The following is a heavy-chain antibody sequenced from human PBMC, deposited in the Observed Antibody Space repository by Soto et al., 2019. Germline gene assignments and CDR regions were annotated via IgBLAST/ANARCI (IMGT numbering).Heavy chain of an antibody. J-gene: IGHJ4*02. CDR2: INAGNGNT. V-gene: IGHV1-3*01. Sequence: QVQLLQSGAEVKKPGASMKISCKASGYTFTSFAMHWERQAPGQRPEWMGWINAGNGNTKYSQSFQGRITITGDTSATTTYMELSSLRSEDTAVYYCAWGSFDWFPYFDYWAQGPLITVSS. D-gene: IGHD3-9*01. CDR3: AWGSFDWFPYFDY. CDR1: GYTFTSFA.